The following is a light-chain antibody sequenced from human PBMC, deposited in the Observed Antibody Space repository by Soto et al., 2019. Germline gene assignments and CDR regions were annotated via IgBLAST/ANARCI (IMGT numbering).Light chain of an antibody. V-gene: IGKV3D-15*01. CDR2: QTS. Sequence: EIVFTQSPATLSSFPGDRVTLSCRASQYINTRLAWYQHRPGQAPRLLIYQTSIRAAGIPARFSASGTGTDFTLTISSLQSEDSAVYYCQQYSNWPRTFGQGTKVDVK. CDR3: QQYSNWPRT. CDR1: QYINTR. J-gene: IGKJ1*01.